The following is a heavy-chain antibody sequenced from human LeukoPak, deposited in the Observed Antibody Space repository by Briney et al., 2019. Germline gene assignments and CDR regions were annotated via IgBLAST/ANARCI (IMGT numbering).Heavy chain of an antibody. CDR3: ARVGGTAGRDYYYYGMDV. V-gene: IGHV4-59*01. Sequence: SETLSLTCTVSGGSISSYYWSWIRQPPGKGLEWIGHIYYSGSTNYNPSLKSRVTISVDTSKNQFSLKLSSVTAADTAVYYCARVGGTAGRDYYYYGMDVWGQGTTVTVSS. J-gene: IGHJ6*02. CDR1: GGSISSYY. D-gene: IGHD1-1*01. CDR2: IYYSGST.